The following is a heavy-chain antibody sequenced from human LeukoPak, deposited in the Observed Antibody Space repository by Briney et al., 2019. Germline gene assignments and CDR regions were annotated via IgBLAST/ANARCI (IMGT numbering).Heavy chain of an antibody. D-gene: IGHD2-2*03. Sequence: GRSLRLSCAASGFTFSSYGMHWVRQAPGKGLEWVAVIWYDGSNKYYADSVKGRFTISRDNSKNTLYLQLNNLRVEDTATYYCARASWISTADAVCWGQGTQVTVSS. CDR2: IWYDGSNK. CDR1: GFTFSSYG. V-gene: IGHV3-33*01. J-gene: IGHJ4*02. CDR3: ARASWISTADAVC.